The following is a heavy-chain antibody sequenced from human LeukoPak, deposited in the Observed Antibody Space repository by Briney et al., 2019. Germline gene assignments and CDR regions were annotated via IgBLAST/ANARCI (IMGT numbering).Heavy chain of an antibody. Sequence: ASVKVSCKASGGTFSSYAISWVRQAPGQGLEWMGGIIPIFGTANYAQKFQGRVTITADESMSTAYMELSSLRSEDTAVYYCARAIGYYYYYYYMDVWGKGTTVTVSS. CDR3: ARAIGYYYYYYYMDV. CDR1: GGTFSSYA. CDR2: IIPIFGTA. V-gene: IGHV1-69*13. J-gene: IGHJ6*03. D-gene: IGHD5-18*01.